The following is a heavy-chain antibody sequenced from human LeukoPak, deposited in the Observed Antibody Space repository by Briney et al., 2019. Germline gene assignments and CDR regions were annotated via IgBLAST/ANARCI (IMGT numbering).Heavy chain of an antibody. CDR2: INPNSGGT. V-gene: IGHV1-2*02. D-gene: IGHD3-22*01. CDR1: GYTFTGYY. Sequence: GASVKVSCKASGYTFTGYYMHWVRQAHGQWLEWMGWINPNSGGTNYAQKFQGRVTMTRDTSISTAYMELSRLRSDDTAVYYCARDYYDSSLDIWGQGTMVTVSS. J-gene: IGHJ3*02. CDR3: ARDYYDSSLDI.